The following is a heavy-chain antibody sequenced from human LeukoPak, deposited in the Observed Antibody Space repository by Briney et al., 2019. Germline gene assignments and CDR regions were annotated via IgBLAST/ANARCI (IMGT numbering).Heavy chain of an antibody. Sequence: GGSLRLSCAASGFIFSGFWMHWVRQAPGKGLVWVSRIDSDGTTTTYADSVKGRFTISRDNAKNTLYLQMNSLRAEDTAVYYCARGRPHGNDYWGQGTLVTVSS. D-gene: IGHD4-23*01. CDR3: ARGRPHGNDY. V-gene: IGHV3-74*03. CDR1: GFIFSGFW. J-gene: IGHJ4*02. CDR2: IDSDGTTT.